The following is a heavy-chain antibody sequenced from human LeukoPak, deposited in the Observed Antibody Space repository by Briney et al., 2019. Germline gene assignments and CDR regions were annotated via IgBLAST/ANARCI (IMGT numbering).Heavy chain of an antibody. Sequence: SETLSLTCTVSGGSISSYYWSWIRQPPGKGLEWIGYIYYTGSTNYNPSLKSRVTISVDTSKNQFSLKLGSVTAADTAVYYCARLLMQQPYYFHYWGQGTLVTVSS. CDR1: GGSISSYY. CDR3: ARLLMQQPYYFHY. D-gene: IGHD6-13*01. J-gene: IGHJ4*02. CDR2: IYYTGST. V-gene: IGHV4-59*08.